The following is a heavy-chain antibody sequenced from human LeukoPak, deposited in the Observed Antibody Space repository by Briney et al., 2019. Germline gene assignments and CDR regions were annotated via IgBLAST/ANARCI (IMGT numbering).Heavy chain of an antibody. J-gene: IGHJ6*04. Sequence: GGSLRLSCAASGFTFSSYEMNWVRQAPGKGLEWVSYISSSGSTIYYADSVKGRFTISRDNAKNSLYLQMNSLRAEDTAVYYCARDAGRGLWFGELLKLSYYGMDVWGKGTTVTVSS. CDR2: ISSSGSTI. D-gene: IGHD3-10*01. V-gene: IGHV3-48*03. CDR1: GFTFSSYE. CDR3: ARDAGRGLWFGELLKLSYYGMDV.